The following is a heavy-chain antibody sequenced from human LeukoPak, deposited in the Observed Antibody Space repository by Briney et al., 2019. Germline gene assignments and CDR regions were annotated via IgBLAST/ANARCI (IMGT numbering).Heavy chain of an antibody. V-gene: IGHV4-31*03. CDR1: GYSISSCDYY. CDR2: IYYSGST. Sequence: SQTLSLTCTVSGYSISSCDYYWSWIRQHPGKGLEWIGCIYYSGSTYYHPSLKSRVTISVDTSKNQFSLRLTSVTAAETAVYYCATSKTTSSWSLHFWGQGTLVTVSS. J-gene: IGHJ4*02. CDR3: ATSKTTSSWSLHF. D-gene: IGHD6-13*01.